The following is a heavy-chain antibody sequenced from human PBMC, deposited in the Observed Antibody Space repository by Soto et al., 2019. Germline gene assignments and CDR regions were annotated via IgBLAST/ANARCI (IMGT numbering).Heavy chain of an antibody. D-gene: IGHD2-8*02. Sequence: GGSLRLSCAVSGFICSSYAMSWVRQAPGKGLEWVSTILVSGSTHYEDSVKGRFTISRDTSRNTVYLQMNSRTAGDTAVYYCAKATATGGGAFEIYGQGTMVTVSS. J-gene: IGHJ3*02. CDR2: ILVSGST. V-gene: IGHV3-23*01. CDR3: AKATATGGGAFEI. CDR1: GFICSSYA.